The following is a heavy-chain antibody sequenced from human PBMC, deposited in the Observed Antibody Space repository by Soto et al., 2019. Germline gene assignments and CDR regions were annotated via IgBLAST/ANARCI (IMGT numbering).Heavy chain of an antibody. CDR1: GYSFAGYW. CDR3: ARQIYDSDTGPNFQYYFDS. Sequence: GESLKISCKGSGYSFAGYWITWVRQKPGKGLEWMGRVDPSDSQTYYSPSFRGHVTISVTKSITTVFLQWSSLRASDTAMYYCARQIYDSDTGPNFQYYFDSWGQGTPVTVSS. D-gene: IGHD3-22*01. V-gene: IGHV5-10-1*01. J-gene: IGHJ4*02. CDR2: VDPSDSQT.